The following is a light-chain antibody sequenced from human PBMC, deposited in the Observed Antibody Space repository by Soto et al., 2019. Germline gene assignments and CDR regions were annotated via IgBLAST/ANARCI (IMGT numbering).Light chain of an antibody. CDR3: SSCAGINSLVL. CDR1: SSDVGGYNY. V-gene: IGLV2-8*01. CDR2: EVT. Sequence: QSALTQPPSASGSPGQSVTISCTGTSSDVGGYNYVSWFQHHPGKAPKLVIYEVTKRPSGVRDRSSGSKSGNTGSLTVSGLQPEDEADYYCSSCAGINSLVLVGGGTEPTVL. J-gene: IGLJ2*01.